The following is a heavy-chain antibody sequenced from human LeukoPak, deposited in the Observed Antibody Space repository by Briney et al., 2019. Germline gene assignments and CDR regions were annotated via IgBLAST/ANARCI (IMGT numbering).Heavy chain of an antibody. CDR2: IYHSGST. Sequence: PGGSLRLSCAASGFTVSSSYMSWVRQAPGKGLEWISVIYHSGSTNYADSVKGRFTISRDSSKNTLFLQMNSLRAEDTAVYYCARRHLTSGSIDSWGQGTLVTVAS. CDR1: GFTVSSSY. V-gene: IGHV3-53*01. CDR3: ARRHLTSGSIDS. J-gene: IGHJ4*02.